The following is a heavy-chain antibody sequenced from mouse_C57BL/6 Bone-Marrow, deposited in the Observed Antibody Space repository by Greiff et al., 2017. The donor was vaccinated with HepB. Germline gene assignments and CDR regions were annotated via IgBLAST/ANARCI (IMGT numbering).Heavy chain of an antibody. Sequence: EVMLVESGGDLVKPGGSLKLSCAASGFTFSSYGMSWVRQTPDKRLEWVATISSGGSYTYYPDSVKGRFTISRDNAKNTLYLQMSSLKSEDTAMYYCARQANYYGSGVDVWGTGTTVTVSS. CDR2: ISSGGSYT. J-gene: IGHJ1*03. CDR1: GFTFSSYG. CDR3: ARQANYYGSGVDV. V-gene: IGHV5-6*01. D-gene: IGHD1-1*01.